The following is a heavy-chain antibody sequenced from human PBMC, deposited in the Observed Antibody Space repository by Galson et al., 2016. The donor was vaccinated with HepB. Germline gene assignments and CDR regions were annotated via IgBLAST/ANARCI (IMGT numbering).Heavy chain of an antibody. CDR2: IYPGDSDT. V-gene: IGHV5-51*01. CDR3: ARQVGATGYLDL. D-gene: IGHD1-26*01. CDR1: GYILSNYW. J-gene: IGHJ4*02. Sequence: QSGAEVTKPGVSLKISCKGSGYILSNYWIAWVRQMPGKGLEWMGMIYPGDSDTRYSPSFQGQVTISADKSINTAYLQWSSLKASDTADYYCARQVGATGYLDLWGQGTLVTVSS.